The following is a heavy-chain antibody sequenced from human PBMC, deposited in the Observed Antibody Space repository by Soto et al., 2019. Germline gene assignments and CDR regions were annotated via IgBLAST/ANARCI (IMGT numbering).Heavy chain of an antibody. CDR3: AKTQEDYYYGMDV. V-gene: IGHV3-23*01. Sequence: PGGSLRLSCAASGFTFSTYAMNWVRQVPGKGLEWVSAISGSGGSTYYADSVKGRFTISRDNSKNTLYLQMNSLRAEDTAVYYCAKTQEDYYYGMDVCGQGTTVIVSS. CDR2: ISGSGGST. CDR1: GFTFSTYA. J-gene: IGHJ6*02.